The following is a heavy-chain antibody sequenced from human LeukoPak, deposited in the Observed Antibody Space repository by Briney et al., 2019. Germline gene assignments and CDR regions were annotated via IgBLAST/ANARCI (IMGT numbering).Heavy chain of an antibody. CDR3: AKNLADIVVVTALGVGAFDI. J-gene: IGHJ3*02. D-gene: IGHD2-21*02. Sequence: PGGSLRLSCAASGFSFSDHYMDWVRQAPGKGLEWVSAISGSGGSKYYADSVKGRFTISRDNSKNTVYKQMKSLRAEDTAVYYCAKNLADIVVVTALGVGAFDIWGQGTMVTVSS. CDR2: ISGSGGSK. V-gene: IGHV3-23*01. CDR1: GFSFSDHY.